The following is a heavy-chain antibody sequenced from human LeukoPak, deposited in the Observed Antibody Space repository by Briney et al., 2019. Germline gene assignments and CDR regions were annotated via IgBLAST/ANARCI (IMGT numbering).Heavy chain of an antibody. Sequence: PSETLSLTCTVSGGSISSSSYYWGWIRQPPGKGLEWIGSIYYSGSTYYNPSLKSRDTISVDTSKNQFSLKLSSVTAADTAVYYCARIVRTYFDYWGQGTLVTVSS. CDR1: GGSISSSSYY. D-gene: IGHD1-26*01. V-gene: IGHV4-39*07. CDR3: ARIVRTYFDY. J-gene: IGHJ4*02. CDR2: IYYSGST.